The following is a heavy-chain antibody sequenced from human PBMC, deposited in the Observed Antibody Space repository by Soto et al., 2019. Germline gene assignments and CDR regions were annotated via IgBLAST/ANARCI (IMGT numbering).Heavy chain of an antibody. CDR2: IYSGGST. Sequence: GGSLRLSCAASGFTVSSDYMSWVRQAPGKGLEWVSVIYSGGSTYYADSVKGRFTISRDNSKNTLYLQMNSLRAEDTAVYYCARGSYYGSGGQLGYWGQGTLVTVSS. CDR3: ARGSYYGSGGQLGY. V-gene: IGHV3-53*01. J-gene: IGHJ4*02. D-gene: IGHD3-10*01. CDR1: GFTVSSDY.